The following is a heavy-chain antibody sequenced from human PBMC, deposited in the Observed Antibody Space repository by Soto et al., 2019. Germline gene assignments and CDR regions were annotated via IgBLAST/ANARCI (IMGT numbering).Heavy chain of an antibody. CDR1: GFTFRICW. CDR2: IKQDGSER. D-gene: IGHD1-1*01. V-gene: IGHV3-7*03. CDR3: ATVTYNDYGLDV. J-gene: IGHJ6*02. Sequence: GGSLRLSCAAPGFTFRICWMTWVRQAPGKGLEWVYNIKQDGSERNYVDSVKGRFTISRDNAKNSLYLQVNSLRAEDTAVYYCATVTYNDYGLDVWGQGTMVTVSS.